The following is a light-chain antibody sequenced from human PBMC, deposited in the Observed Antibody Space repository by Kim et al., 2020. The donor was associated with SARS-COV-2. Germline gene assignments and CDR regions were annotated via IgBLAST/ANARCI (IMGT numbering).Light chain of an antibody. Sequence: QSALTQPASVSRSPGQSITISCTGTSSDIGGYNYVSWYQQHPGKAPKLMIYGVTNRPSGVSNRFSGSKSGNTASLTISGLQAEDEADYYCSSYTISNTLVVFGGGTQLTVL. CDR2: GVT. CDR3: SSYTISNTLVV. J-gene: IGLJ3*02. CDR1: SSDIGGYNY. V-gene: IGLV2-14*03.